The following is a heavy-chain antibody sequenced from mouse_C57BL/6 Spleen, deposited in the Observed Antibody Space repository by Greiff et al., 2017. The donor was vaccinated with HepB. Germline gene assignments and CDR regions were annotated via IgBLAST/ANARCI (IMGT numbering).Heavy chain of an antibody. J-gene: IGHJ4*01. CDR2: IDPSDSYT. CDR1: GYTFTSYW. CDR3: ASYYYGSSYDYAMDY. V-gene: IGHV1-59*01. Sequence: QVQLQQPGAELVRPGTSVKLSCKASGYTFTSYWMHWVKQRPGQGLEWIGVIDPSDSYTNYNQKFKGKATLTVDTSSSTAYMQLSSLKSEDSAVYYCASYYYGSSYDYAMDYWGQGTSVTVSS. D-gene: IGHD1-1*01.